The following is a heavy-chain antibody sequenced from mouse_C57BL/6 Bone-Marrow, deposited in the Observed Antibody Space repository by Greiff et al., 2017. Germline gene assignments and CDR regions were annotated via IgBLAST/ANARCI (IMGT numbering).Heavy chain of an antibody. CDR1: GYSFTDYN. CDR3: AREGLRRRFAY. J-gene: IGHJ3*01. D-gene: IGHD2-4*01. V-gene: IGHV1-39*01. Sequence: EVKLMESGPELVKPGASVKISCKASGYSFTDYNMNWVKQSNGKSLEWIGVINPNYGTTSYNQKFKGKATLTVDQSSSTAYMQLNSLTSEDSAVXYCAREGLRRRFAYWGQGTLVTVSA. CDR2: INPNYGTT.